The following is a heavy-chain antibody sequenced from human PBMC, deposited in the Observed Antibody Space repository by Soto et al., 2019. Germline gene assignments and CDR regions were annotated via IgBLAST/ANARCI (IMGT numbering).Heavy chain of an antibody. D-gene: IGHD3-3*01. Sequence: SETLSLTCTVSGGSISSYYWSWIRQPPGKGLEWIGYIYYSGSTNYNPSLKSRVTISVDTSKNQFSLKLSSVTAADTAVYYCARVSTIFGVAKDYYYYYMDVWGKGTTVTVSS. CDR3: ARVSTIFGVAKDYYYYYMDV. J-gene: IGHJ6*03. CDR2: IYYSGST. CDR1: GGSISSYY. V-gene: IGHV4-59*01.